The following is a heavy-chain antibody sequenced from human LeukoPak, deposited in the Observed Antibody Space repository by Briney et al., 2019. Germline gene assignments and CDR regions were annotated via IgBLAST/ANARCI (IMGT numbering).Heavy chain of an antibody. D-gene: IGHD2-2*01. Sequence: GASLKISCKGSGYRFTSYWIGWVRQLPGKGLEWMGIIYPGDSDTRYSPSFQGQVTISADKSISTAYLQWSSLKASGTAMYYCARAPATVAAFDIWGQGTMVTVSS. V-gene: IGHV5-51*01. CDR1: GYRFTSYW. J-gene: IGHJ3*02. CDR3: ARAPATVAAFDI. CDR2: IYPGDSDT.